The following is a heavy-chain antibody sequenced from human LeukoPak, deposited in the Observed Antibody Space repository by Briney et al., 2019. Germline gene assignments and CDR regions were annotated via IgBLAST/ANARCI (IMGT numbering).Heavy chain of an antibody. CDR1: GYTFTSYD. CDR3: ARHLPIYNAYPMDV. D-gene: IGHD1-14*01. Sequence: ASVKVSCKASGYTFTSYDINWVRQATGQGLEWMGWMNPNSGNTGYAQKFQGRVTMTRNTSISTAYMELSSLRSEDTAVYYCARHLPIYNAYPMDVWGQGTTATVSS. V-gene: IGHV1-8*01. CDR2: MNPNSGNT. J-gene: IGHJ6*02.